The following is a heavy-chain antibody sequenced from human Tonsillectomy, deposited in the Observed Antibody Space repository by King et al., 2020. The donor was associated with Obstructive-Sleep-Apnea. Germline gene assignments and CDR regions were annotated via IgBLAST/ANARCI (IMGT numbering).Heavy chain of an antibody. J-gene: IGHJ6*02. CDR1: GFTFSTYS. D-gene: IGHD2-15*01. Sequence: VQLVESGGGLVKPGGSLRLSCVASGFTFSTYSINWVRQAPGKGLEWVSSISSSSSDIYYEDSVKGRFTISRDNAKNSLYLQINSLRAEDTAVYYCVRDYSVVSGLDVWGQGTTVTVSS. CDR2: ISSSSSDI. CDR3: VRDYSVVSGLDV. V-gene: IGHV3-21*01.